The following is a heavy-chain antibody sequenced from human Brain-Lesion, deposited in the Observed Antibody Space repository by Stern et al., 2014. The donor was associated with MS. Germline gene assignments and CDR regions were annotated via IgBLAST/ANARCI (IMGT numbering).Heavy chain of an antibody. CDR2: FDPEDGET. Sequence: VQLVQSGAEVKKPGASVKVSCKVSGNTLTELSIHWVRQAPRKGFEWMGGFDPEDGETIYAQKFQGRVTMTEDTSTDTAYMELSSLRSEDTAVYYCATLSPGAGGNYYRHFDYWGQGTLVTVSS. V-gene: IGHV1-24*01. CDR1: GNTLTELS. D-gene: IGHD1-26*01. CDR3: ATLSPGAGGNYYRHFDY. J-gene: IGHJ4*02.